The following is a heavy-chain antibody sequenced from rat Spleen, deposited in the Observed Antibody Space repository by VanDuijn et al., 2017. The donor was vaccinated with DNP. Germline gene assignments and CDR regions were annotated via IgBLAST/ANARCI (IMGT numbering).Heavy chain of an antibody. V-gene: IGHV5S13*01. J-gene: IGHJ2*01. CDR1: GFAFSDFA. D-gene: IGHD3-8*01. Sequence: EVQLVKSGGGLVQPGRSLKLSCTASGFAFSDFAMAYIRQAPGKGLEWIGSINDDGGTTYYRDSVKGRFTISRDNAQNTVYLQMNSLRSEDTATYHCAKILDYWGQGVMVTVSS. CDR3: AKILDY. CDR2: INDDGGTT.